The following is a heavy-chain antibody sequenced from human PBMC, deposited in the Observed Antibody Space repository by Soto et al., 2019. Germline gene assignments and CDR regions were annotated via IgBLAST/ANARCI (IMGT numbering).Heavy chain of an antibody. Sequence: VASVKVSCKAFGYTFTTYGLSWVRQAPGQGLEWMGWVSPYNGNTYYAPRLQGRVTMTTDTSTTTAYMSLRSLRSDDTAIYYCVRGGILEANRPYYYYGLDVWGQGTPVTVSS. CDR2: VSPYNGNT. J-gene: IGHJ6*02. CDR3: VRGGILEANRPYYYYGLDV. D-gene: IGHD1-1*01. V-gene: IGHV1-18*01. CDR1: GYTFTTYG.